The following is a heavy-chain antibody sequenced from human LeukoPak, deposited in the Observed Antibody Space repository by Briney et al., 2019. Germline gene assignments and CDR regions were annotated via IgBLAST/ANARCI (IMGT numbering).Heavy chain of an antibody. CDR1: GFTFSSYG. D-gene: IGHD3-10*01. J-gene: IGHJ4*02. Sequence: EGSLRLSCAASGFTFSSYGMHWVRQAPGKGLEWVAVISYDGSNKYYADSVKGRFTISRDNSKNTLYLQMNSLRAEDTAVYYCAKGSYGSGSYSSFDYWGQGTLVTVSS. V-gene: IGHV3-30*18. CDR3: AKGSYGSGSYSSFDY. CDR2: ISYDGSNK.